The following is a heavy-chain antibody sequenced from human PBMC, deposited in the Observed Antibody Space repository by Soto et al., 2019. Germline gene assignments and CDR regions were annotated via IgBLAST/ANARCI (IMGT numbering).Heavy chain of an antibody. CDR3: ARENDPYGFDL. V-gene: IGHV1-18*01. Sequence: QVQLVQSGATQEKPGASVMVSCEAFGYSFDSYAYSWVRQAPGQGLEWMGRIGSGDTNYAQKLKGRVTMTTDTSTNTAYMELRSLRSDEPALYYCARENDPYGFDLWGQGTMVKVSS. CDR2: IGSGDT. CDR1: GYSFDSYA. J-gene: IGHJ3*01.